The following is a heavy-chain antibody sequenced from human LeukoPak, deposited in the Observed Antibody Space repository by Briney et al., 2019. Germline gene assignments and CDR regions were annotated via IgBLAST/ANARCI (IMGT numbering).Heavy chain of an antibody. D-gene: IGHD1-26*01. J-gene: IGHJ2*01. Sequence: GRSLRLSCAASGITFSNYGMHWVRQAPGKGLEWVALIWYDVSNKFHADAVKGRFTISRDNSKNTLYLQMNSLRAEDTAVYYCARVRDQIGRCYCDLWGRGTLVTVSS. CDR2: IWYDVSNK. CDR3: ARVRDQIGRCYCDL. CDR1: GITFSNYG. V-gene: IGHV3-33*01.